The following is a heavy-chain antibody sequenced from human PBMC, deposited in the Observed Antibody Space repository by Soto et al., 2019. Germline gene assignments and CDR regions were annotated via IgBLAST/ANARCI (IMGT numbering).Heavy chain of an antibody. CDR2: MNPNSGNT. Sequence: ASVKVSCTASGYTFTSYDINWVRQATGQGLEWMGWMNPNSGNTGYAQKFQGRVTMTRNTSISTAYMELSSLRSEDTAVYYCARGLRRIAARYYYYYYMDVWGKGTTVTVSS. CDR3: ARGLRRIAARYYYYYYMDV. D-gene: IGHD6-6*01. J-gene: IGHJ6*03. V-gene: IGHV1-8*01. CDR1: GYTFTSYD.